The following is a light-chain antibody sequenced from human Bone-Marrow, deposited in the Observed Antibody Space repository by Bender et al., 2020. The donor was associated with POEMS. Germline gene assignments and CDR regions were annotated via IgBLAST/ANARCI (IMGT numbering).Light chain of an antibody. CDR1: SSDVGAYNY. J-gene: IGLJ2*01. Sequence: QSALTQPASVSGSPGQSITISCTGTSSDVGAYNYVSWYQQHPGKVPKLMIYDVSNRPSGVSYRFSGSKSGNTASLTVSGLQAEDEADYYCSSFAGGNNLIFGGGTKLTVL. CDR2: DVS. V-gene: IGLV2-14*03. CDR3: SSFAGGNNLI.